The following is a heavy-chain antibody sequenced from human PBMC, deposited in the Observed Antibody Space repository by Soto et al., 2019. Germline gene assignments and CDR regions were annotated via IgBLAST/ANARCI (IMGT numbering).Heavy chain of an antibody. CDR1: DFAFSNAW. V-gene: IGHV3-15*07. D-gene: IGHD6-19*01. J-gene: IGHJ4*02. CDR2: IKSKADGGTT. CDR3: AVAPQWLVRRFDY. Sequence: EVQLVESGGGLVKPGGSLRLSCAASDFAFSNAWMHWVRQAPGKGLEWVGRIKSKADGGTTDYAAPVKGRFTVSRGDSINTLYLQMNGLKTEDTAVYYCAVAPQWLVRRFDYWGQGAVVTVSS.